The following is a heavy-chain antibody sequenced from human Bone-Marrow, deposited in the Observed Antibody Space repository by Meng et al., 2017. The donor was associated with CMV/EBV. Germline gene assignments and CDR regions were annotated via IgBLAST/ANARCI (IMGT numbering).Heavy chain of an antibody. CDR3: AKTPRQSYCSSTSCYSSFPIRFGP. J-gene: IGHJ5*02. Sequence: GESLKISCAASGFTFSSYWMHWVRQAPGKGLVWVSRINSDGSSTSYADSVKGRFTISRDNSKNTLYLQMNSLRAEDTAVYYCAKTPRQSYCSSTSCYSSFPIRFGPWGQGTLVTVSS. CDR1: GFTFSSYW. D-gene: IGHD2-2*01. V-gene: IGHV3-74*01. CDR2: INSDGSST.